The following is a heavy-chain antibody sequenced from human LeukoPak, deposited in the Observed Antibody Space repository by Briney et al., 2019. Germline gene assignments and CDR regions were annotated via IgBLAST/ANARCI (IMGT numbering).Heavy chain of an antibody. Sequence: PSQTLSLTCAVSGGSISSGGYSWSWIRQPPGKGLEWIGYIYHSGSTYYNSSLKSRVTISVDRSKNQFSLKLSSVTAADTAVYYCARDCGGDCYYFDYWGQGTLVTVSS. CDR3: ARDCGGDCYYFDY. CDR2: IYHSGST. V-gene: IGHV4-30-2*01. D-gene: IGHD2-21*02. CDR1: GGSISSGGYS. J-gene: IGHJ4*02.